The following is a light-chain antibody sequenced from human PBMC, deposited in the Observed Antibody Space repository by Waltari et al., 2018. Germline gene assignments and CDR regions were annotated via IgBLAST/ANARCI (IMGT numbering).Light chain of an antibody. CDR2: RNN. CDR1: RSNIGSNY. CDR3: AAWDDSLSGRV. V-gene: IGLV1-47*01. Sequence: QSVLTQPPSASGTPGQRVTISCSGSRSNIGSNYVYWYQQLPGTAPKLLIYRNNQRPSGVADRFSGSKPGTSASLAISGLRSEDEADYYCAAWDDSLSGRVFGGGTKVTVL. J-gene: IGLJ3*02.